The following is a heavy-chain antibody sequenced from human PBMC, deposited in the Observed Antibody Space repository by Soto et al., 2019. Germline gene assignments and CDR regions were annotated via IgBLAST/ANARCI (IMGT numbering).Heavy chain of an antibody. CDR3: ARDPSWNEPTSIDY. D-gene: IGHD1-1*01. CDR1: GFTFSRYW. J-gene: IGHJ4*02. CDR2: IKQDGSEK. Sequence: GGSLRLSCAASGFTFSRYWMGWVLQAPGKGLEWVANIKQDGSEKYYVDSVKGRFTISRDNAKNSLYLQMNSLRAEDTAVYYCARDPSWNEPTSIDYWGQGTLVTVSS. V-gene: IGHV3-7*01.